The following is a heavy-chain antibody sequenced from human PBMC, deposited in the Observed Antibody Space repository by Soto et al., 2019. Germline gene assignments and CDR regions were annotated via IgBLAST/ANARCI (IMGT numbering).Heavy chain of an antibody. CDR2: IDPSDSQT. CDR1: GYRFAVDC. V-gene: IGHV5-10-1*01. D-gene: IGHD5-18*01. CDR3: ARQIHDSDTGPNFQYYFDS. J-gene: IGHJ4*02. Sequence: GESLKISCNGSGYRFAVDCITLALQKPGKGLEWMGRIDPSDSQTYYSPSFRGHVTISATKSITTVFLQWSSLRASDTAMYYCARQIHDSDTGPNFQYYFDSWGQGTPVTVSP.